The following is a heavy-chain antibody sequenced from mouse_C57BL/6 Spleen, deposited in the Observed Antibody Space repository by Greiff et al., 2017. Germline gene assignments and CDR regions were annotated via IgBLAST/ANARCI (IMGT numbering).Heavy chain of an antibody. CDR2: IDPETGGT. J-gene: IGHJ3*01. CDR3: TTYGNTWFAY. CDR1: GYTFTDYE. V-gene: IGHV1-15*01. Sequence: QVHVKQSGAELVRPGASVTLSCKASGYTFTDYEMHWVKQTPVHGLEWIGAIDPETGGTAYNQKFKGKAILTADKSSSTAYMELRSLTSEDSAVYYCTTYGNTWFAYWGQGTLVTVSA. D-gene: IGHD2-1*01.